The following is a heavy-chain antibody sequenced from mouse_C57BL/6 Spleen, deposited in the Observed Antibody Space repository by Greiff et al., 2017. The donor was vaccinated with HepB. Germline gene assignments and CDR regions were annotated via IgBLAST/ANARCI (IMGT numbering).Heavy chain of an antibody. CDR2: IDPSDSET. CDR1: GYTFTSYW. Sequence: VQLQQSGAELVRPGSSVKLSCKASGYTFTSYWMHWVKQRPIQGLEWIGNIDPSDSETHYNQKFKDKATLTVDKSSSTAYMQLSSLTSEDSAVYYCARKAYYSNYEGAMDYWGQGTSVTVSS. CDR3: ARKAYYSNYEGAMDY. V-gene: IGHV1-52*01. J-gene: IGHJ4*01. D-gene: IGHD2-5*01.